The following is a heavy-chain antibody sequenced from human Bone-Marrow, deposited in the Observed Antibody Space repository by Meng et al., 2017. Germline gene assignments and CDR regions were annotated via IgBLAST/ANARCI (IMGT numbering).Heavy chain of an antibody. CDR2: ISASGGNT. J-gene: IGHJ4*02. CDR1: GFTFSDYY. CDR3: AKDIQCSS. V-gene: IGHV3-23*04. D-gene: IGHD6-13*01. Sequence: VQRGESGGGLVKPGGSLRLSCAASGFTFSDYYMSWIRQAPGKGLEWVSLISASGGNTYYADSVKGRFTISRDDSKNTLFLQMNSLRAEDTALYYCAKDIQCSSWGQGTLVTVAS.